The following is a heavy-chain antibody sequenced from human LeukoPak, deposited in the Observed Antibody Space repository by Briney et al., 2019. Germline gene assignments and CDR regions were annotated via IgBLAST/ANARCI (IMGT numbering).Heavy chain of an antibody. D-gene: IGHD3-22*01. V-gene: IGHV4-39*07. Sequence: SETLSLTCTVSGGSISSSSYYWGWIRQPPGKGLEWIGSIYYSGSTYYNPSLKSRVTISVDTSKNQFSLKLSSVTAADTAVYYCAREGADYYDSSGYYSNWFDPWGQGTLVTVSS. CDR2: IYYSGST. J-gene: IGHJ5*02. CDR1: GGSISSSSYY. CDR3: AREGADYYDSSGYYSNWFDP.